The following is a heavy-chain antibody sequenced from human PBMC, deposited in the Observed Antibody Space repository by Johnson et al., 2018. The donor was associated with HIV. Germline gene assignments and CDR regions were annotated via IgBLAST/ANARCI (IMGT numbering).Heavy chain of an antibody. CDR3: TTGLMSAFDM. CDR1: GFTLSNYA. CDR2: ISYDGSNK. D-gene: IGHD3-16*01. V-gene: IGHV3-30*04. J-gene: IGHJ3*02. Sequence: QVQLVESGGGVVQPGRSLRLSCAASGFTLSNYAMHWVRQAPGKGLEWVAVISYDGSNKYYTDSVKGRFTISRDNSKNTLYLQMNSLRVEDTAVYYCTTGLMSAFDMWGQGTMVTVSS.